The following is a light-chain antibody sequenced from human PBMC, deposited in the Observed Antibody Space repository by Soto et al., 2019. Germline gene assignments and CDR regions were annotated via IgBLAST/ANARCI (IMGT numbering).Light chain of an antibody. Sequence: QSALTQPASVSGSPGQSITISCTGTSSDVGSHNLVSWYQQHPGKAPKFIIYEGTKRPSGVSNRFSGSKSGNTASLTISGLQAEDEADYYCCSYAGSPTFVMFGGGTKLPVL. CDR2: EGT. CDR1: SSDVGSHNL. V-gene: IGLV2-23*03. CDR3: CSYAGSPTFVM. J-gene: IGLJ3*02.